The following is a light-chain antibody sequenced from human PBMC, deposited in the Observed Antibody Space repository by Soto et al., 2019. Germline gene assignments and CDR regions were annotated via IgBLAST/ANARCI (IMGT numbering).Light chain of an antibody. V-gene: IGKV3-11*01. CDR2: DAS. CDR3: QQRSNWPIT. CDR1: QSVSSY. Sequence: ESVLTQSPATLSLSPGERATLSCRASQSVSSYLAWYQQKPGQAPRLLIYDASNRATGIPARFSGSGSGTDFTLTISSLEPEDFAVYYCQQRSNWPITCGQGTRLEI. J-gene: IGKJ5*01.